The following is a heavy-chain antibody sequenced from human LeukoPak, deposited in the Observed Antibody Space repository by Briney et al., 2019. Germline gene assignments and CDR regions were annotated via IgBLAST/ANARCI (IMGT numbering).Heavy chain of an antibody. Sequence: GGSLRLSCIGTGFTFSSDAMGWVRQAPGKGLEWVSGISGSGGSTYYADSVKGRFTISRDNSKNTLYLQMNSLRVEDTAVYYCAKDRGRTWVQVANWGQGTLVTVSS. V-gene: IGHV3-23*01. J-gene: IGHJ4*02. CDR2: ISGSGGST. D-gene: IGHD2-15*01. CDR3: AKDRGRTWVQVAN. CDR1: GFTFSSDA.